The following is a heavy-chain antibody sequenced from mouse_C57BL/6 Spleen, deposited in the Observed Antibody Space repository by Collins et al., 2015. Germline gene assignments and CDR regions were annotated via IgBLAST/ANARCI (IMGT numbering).Heavy chain of an antibody. V-gene: IGHV1-26*01. D-gene: IGHD2-5*01. CDR2: INPNNGGT. CDR3: ARKVYSNYFAY. Sequence: EVQLQQSGPELVKPGASVKISCKASGYTFTDYYMNWVKQSHGKSLEWIGDINPNNGGTSYNQKFKGKATLTVDKSSSTAYMELRSLTSEDSAVYYCARKVYSNYFAYWGQGTLVTVSA. J-gene: IGHJ3*01. CDR1: GYTFTDYY.